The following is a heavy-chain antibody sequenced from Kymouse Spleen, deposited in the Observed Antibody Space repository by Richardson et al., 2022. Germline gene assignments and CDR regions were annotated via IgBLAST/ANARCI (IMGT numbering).Heavy chain of an antibody. D-gene: IGHD1-7*01. CDR3: ARGGRNWNYAFDY. V-gene: IGHV4-34*01. CDR2: INHSGST. Sequence: QVQLQQWGAGLLKPSETLSLTCAVYGGSFSGYYWSWIRQPPGKGLEWIGEINHSGSTNYNPSLKSRVTISVDTSKNQFSLKLSSVTAADTAVYYCARGGRNWNYAFDYWGQGTLVTVSS. J-gene: IGHJ4*02. CDR1: GGSFSGYY.